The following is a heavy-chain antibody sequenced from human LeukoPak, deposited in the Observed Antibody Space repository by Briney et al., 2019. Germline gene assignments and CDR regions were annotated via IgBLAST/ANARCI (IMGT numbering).Heavy chain of an antibody. V-gene: IGHV3-9*01. CDR3: AKDRGLRVPYYYYGMDV. Sequence: GGSLRLSCAASGFTFDDYAVHWVRQAPGKGLEWVSGISWNSGSIGYADSVKGRFTISRDNAKNSLYLQMNSLRAEDTALYYCAKDRGLRVPYYYYGMDVWGQGTTVTVSS. D-gene: IGHD5-12*01. CDR1: GFTFDDYA. CDR2: ISWNSGSI. J-gene: IGHJ6*02.